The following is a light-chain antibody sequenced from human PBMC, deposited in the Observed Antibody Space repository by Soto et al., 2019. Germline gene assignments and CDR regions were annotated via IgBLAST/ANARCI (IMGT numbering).Light chain of an antibody. CDR3: QQHAVSMYT. CDR2: GAS. V-gene: IGKV3-20*01. Sequence: EIVLTQSPGTLSLSPGERASLSCRASQSVSSSYLAWYQQKPGQAPRLLIYGASIRATGIPDRFSGSGSGTDFTLTISRLEPEDFAVYYCQQHAVSMYTFGQGTKLEIK. J-gene: IGKJ2*01. CDR1: QSVSSSY.